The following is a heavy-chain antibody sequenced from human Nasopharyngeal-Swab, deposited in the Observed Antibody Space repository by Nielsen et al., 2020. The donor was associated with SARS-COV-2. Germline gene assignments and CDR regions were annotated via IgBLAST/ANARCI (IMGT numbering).Heavy chain of an antibody. J-gene: IGHJ3*02. Sequence: ASVKVSCKASGYTFTSYYMHWVRQPPGQGLEWMGIINPSGGSTSYAQKFQGRVTMTRDTSTSTVYMALSSLRSEDTAVYYCARGPVDTAMVGAFDIWGQGTMVTVSS. V-gene: IGHV1-46*01. CDR1: GYTFTSYY. CDR3: ARGPVDTAMVGAFDI. D-gene: IGHD5-18*01. CDR2: INPSGGST.